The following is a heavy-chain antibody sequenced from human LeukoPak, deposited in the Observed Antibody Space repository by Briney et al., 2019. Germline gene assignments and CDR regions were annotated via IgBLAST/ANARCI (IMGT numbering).Heavy chain of an antibody. CDR3: AREGTSNYAAGGFDP. CDR2: INPSGGST. J-gene: IGHJ5*02. V-gene: IGHV1-46*01. Sequence: ASVKVSCKASGYTFTSYYMHWVRQAPGQGLEWMGIINPSGGSTSYAQKFQGRVTMTRDTSTSTVYMELSSLRSEDTAVYYCAREGTSNYAAGGFDPWGQGTLVTVSS. CDR1: GYTFTSYY. D-gene: IGHD4-11*01.